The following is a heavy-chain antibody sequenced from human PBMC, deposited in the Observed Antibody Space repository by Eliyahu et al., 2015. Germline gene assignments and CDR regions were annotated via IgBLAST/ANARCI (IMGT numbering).Heavy chain of an antibody. Sequence: QVQLQESGPGLVKPSQTLSLTCTXSGGSISRGXYYWSWIRXXPGKGLEXIGYIYYSGSTYYNPSLKSRVTISVDTSKNQFSLKLSSVTAADTAVYYCAREALDGCFDYWGQGTLVTVSS. CDR1: GGSISRGXYY. CDR3: AREALDGCFDY. D-gene: IGHD3/OR15-3a*01. CDR2: IYYSGST. J-gene: IGHJ4*02. V-gene: IGHV4-31*03.